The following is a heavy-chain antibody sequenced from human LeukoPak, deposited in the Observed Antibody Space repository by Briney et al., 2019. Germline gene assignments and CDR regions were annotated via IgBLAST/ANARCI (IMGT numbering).Heavy chain of an antibody. CDR3: ARGYCTNAVCSLGPTQA. J-gene: IGHJ4*02. V-gene: IGHV4-59*12. CDR2: IYYSGST. CDR1: GGSISSYY. Sequence: PSETLSLTCTVSGGSISSYYWSWIRQPPGKGLEWIGYIYYSGSTYYNPSLKSRVTISVDTSKNQFSLKLGSVTAADTAVYYCARGYCTNAVCSLGPTQAWGQGTLVTVSS. D-gene: IGHD2-8*01.